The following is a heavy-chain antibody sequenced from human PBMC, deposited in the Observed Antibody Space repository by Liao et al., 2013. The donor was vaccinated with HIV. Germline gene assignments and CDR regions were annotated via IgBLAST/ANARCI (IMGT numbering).Heavy chain of an antibody. CDR3: ARGCTTTTLLFPTWYFVS. V-gene: IGHV4-61*02. Sequence: QLQLQESGPGLVKPSQTLSLTCTVSGGSISSGSYSWTWIRQPAGKGLEWIGHIYASGSTNYNPSLKSRVTISVDTSKNQFSLKVNSVTAADTAVYYCARGCTTTTLLFPTWYFVSLGP. CDR2: IYASGST. CDR1: GGSISSGSYS. D-gene: IGHD2-2*01. J-gene: IGHJ2*01.